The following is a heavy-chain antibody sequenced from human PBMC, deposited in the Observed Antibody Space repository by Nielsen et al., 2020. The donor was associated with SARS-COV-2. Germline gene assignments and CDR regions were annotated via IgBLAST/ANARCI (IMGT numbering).Heavy chain of an antibody. J-gene: IGHJ3*02. Sequence: GESLKISCAASGFTFSSYGMHWVRQAPGKGLEWVAVISYDGSNKYYADSVKGRFTISRDNSKNTLYLQMNSLRAEDTAVYYCAKGLEWFGEYSDAFDIWGQGTMVTVSS. CDR3: AKGLEWFGEYSDAFDI. D-gene: IGHD3-10*01. CDR1: GFTFSSYG. CDR2: ISYDGSNK. V-gene: IGHV3-30*18.